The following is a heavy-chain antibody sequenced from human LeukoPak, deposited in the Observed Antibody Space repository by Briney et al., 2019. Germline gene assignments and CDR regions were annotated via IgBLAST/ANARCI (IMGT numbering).Heavy chain of an antibody. D-gene: IGHD1-26*01. J-gene: IGHJ4*02. V-gene: IGHV1-46*01. CDR2: LNPSGGSS. CDR3: AKGGKWDVTPFDY. Sequence: ASVKVSCKASGYTVTSYYMHWVRQAPGQGLEWMAILNPSGGSSNYAQKFQGRATLTRATSTGTVYMELSSLRAEDTAVYYCAKGGKWDVTPFDYWGQGTLVTVSS. CDR1: GYTVTSYY.